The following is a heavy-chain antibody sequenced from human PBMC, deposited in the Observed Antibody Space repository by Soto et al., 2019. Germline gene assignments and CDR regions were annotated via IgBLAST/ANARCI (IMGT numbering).Heavy chain of an antibody. V-gene: IGHV3-23*01. CDR3: AKDGNWQDVYYYV. Sequence: EVQLLESGGGLVQQGGSLRLSCVGSGIEFSNYAMSWVRQAPGKGLEWVSIVSASGRSRYHADSVKGRFTISRATAKHTLYLHMTTLRAEDTAVYYCAKDGNWQDVYYYVWGQGTPVTVSS. D-gene: IGHD3-22*01. CDR2: VSASGRSR. J-gene: IGHJ4*02. CDR1: GIEFSNYA.